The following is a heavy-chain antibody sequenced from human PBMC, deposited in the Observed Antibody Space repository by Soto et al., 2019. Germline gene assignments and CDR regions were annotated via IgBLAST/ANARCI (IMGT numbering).Heavy chain of an antibody. CDR3: ATDWASDYGDYPPFAY. CDR2: IKQDVSEK. J-gene: IGHJ4*02. CDR1: GFTFSSYW. V-gene: IGHV3-7*01. Sequence: GGSLRLSCAASGFTFSSYWMSWVRQAPGKGLEWVANIKQDVSEKHYVDSVKGRFTISRDNAKNSLYLQMNSLRAEDTALYYCATDWASDYGDYPPFAYWGKGTVGTVS. D-gene: IGHD4-17*01.